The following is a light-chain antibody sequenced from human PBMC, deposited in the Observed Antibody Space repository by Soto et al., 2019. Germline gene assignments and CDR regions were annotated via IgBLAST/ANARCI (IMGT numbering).Light chain of an antibody. Sequence: DIVMTQSPLSLPVTPGEPASISCRSSQSLLHSNGYNYLDWYLQKPGQSPQLLIYLGSNRSTGDPDRFSGSGSGTDCTLKTSRVEAEDVGVYYCIQGLQTLGFGQGTKVEIK. J-gene: IGKJ1*01. CDR1: QSLLHSNGYNY. V-gene: IGKV2-28*01. CDR3: IQGLQTLG. CDR2: LGS.